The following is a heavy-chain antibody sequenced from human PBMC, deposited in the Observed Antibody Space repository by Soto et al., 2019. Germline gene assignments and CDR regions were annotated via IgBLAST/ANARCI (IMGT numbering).Heavy chain of an antibody. J-gene: IGHJ5*02. CDR1: GGTFSSYA. D-gene: IGHD3-3*01. Sequence: QVQLVQSGAEVKKPGSSVKVSCKASGGTFSSYAISWVRQAPGQGLEWMGGIIPIFGTANYAQKIQGRVTITADESTSTDYMELRSQRSEDTAVYYCARDTGGYDFWSGYYMDWFDPWGQGALVIVSS. CDR3: ARDTGGYDFWSGYYMDWFDP. V-gene: IGHV1-69*12. CDR2: IIPIFGTA.